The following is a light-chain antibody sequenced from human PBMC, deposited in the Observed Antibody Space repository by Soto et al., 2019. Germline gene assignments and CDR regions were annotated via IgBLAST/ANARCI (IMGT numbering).Light chain of an antibody. CDR1: QGISNY. CDR3: QKYNIAPLT. V-gene: IGKV1-27*01. J-gene: IGKJ3*01. CDR2: AAS. Sequence: DIQMTQSPSSLSASVGDTVTITCRASQGISNYLAWYQQRPGKIPTLLIFAASTLHPGVPSRFSCSGSGTDLTLTISSLQPEDVATYYCQKYNIAPLTLGPGTTVYIK.